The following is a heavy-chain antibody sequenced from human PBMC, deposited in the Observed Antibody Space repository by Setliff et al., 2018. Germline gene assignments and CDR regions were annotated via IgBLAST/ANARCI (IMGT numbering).Heavy chain of an antibody. Sequence: GGSLRLSCAASGFTFSSYGMYWVRQPPGKGLEWVAVIYYDGSNTHYTDSVKGRFTIARDDSKNMVYLEMNNLKTDDTAVYYCAKDGGYWSGYADYWGQGTLVTVSS. CDR2: IYYDGSNT. CDR1: GFTFSSYG. D-gene: IGHD6-13*01. CDR3: AKDGGYWSGYADY. J-gene: IGHJ4*02. V-gene: IGHV3-33*06.